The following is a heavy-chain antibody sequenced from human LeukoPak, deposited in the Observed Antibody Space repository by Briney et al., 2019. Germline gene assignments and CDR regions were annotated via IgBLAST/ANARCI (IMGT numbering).Heavy chain of an antibody. CDR1: GFTFSSYW. CDR2: IKQDGSEK. CDR3: ARERRPTVLYFDY. Sequence: GGSLRLSCAASGFTFSSYWMSWVRQAPGKGLEGVANIKQDGSEKYYVDSVKGRFTISRDNAKNSLYLQMNSLRAEDTAVYYCARERRPTVLYFDYWGQGTLVTVSS. D-gene: IGHD4-17*01. J-gene: IGHJ4*02. V-gene: IGHV3-7*01.